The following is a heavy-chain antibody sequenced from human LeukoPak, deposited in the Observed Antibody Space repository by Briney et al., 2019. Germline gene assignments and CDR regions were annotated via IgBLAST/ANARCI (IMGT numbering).Heavy chain of an antibody. CDR1: GGTFSNYA. J-gene: IGHJ4*02. D-gene: IGHD5-24*01. CDR2: IIPILDIA. CDR3: ATRGDSYNDYFDS. V-gene: IGHV1-69*04. Sequence: SVKVSCKASGGTFSNYAISWVRQAPGRGLEWMGRIIPILDIANYAQKFQGRVTITADKSTSTAYMELSSLRPEHTAVYFCATRGDSYNDYFDSWGQGAPVTVSS.